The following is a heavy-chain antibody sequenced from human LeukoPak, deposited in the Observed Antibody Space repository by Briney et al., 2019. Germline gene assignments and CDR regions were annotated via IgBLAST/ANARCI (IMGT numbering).Heavy chain of an antibody. D-gene: IGHD6-13*01. CDR3: ARDTYSRLDY. J-gene: IGHJ4*02. CDR1: GFTFSVYS. CDR2: ISGSSSTI. Sequence: GSLRLSCAASGFTFSVYSMTWVRQAPGKGLEWVSYISGSSSTIYYADSVKGRFTISRDNAKNSLYLQMNSLRVEDMAVYYCARDTYSRLDYWGQGTLATVSS. V-gene: IGHV3-48*01.